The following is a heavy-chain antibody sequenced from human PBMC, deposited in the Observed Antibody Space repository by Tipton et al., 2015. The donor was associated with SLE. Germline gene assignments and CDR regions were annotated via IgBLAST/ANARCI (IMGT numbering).Heavy chain of an antibody. V-gene: IGHV4-4*07. CDR1: GGSISSYY. CDR2: IYTRGST. Sequence: TLPLTCTVSGGSISSYYWSWIRQPAGKGLEWIGRIYTRGSTNYNPSLKSRATMSVDTSKNQFSLKLSSVTAADTAVYYCARDRLTIFGVVIPDAFDIWGQGTMVTVSS. J-gene: IGHJ3*02. CDR3: ARDRLTIFGVVIPDAFDI. D-gene: IGHD3-3*01.